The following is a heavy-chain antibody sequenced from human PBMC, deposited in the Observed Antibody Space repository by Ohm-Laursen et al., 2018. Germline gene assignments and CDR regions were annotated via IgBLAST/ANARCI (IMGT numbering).Heavy chain of an antibody. J-gene: IGHJ5*02. CDR1: GDDVSRSGAA. Sequence: QTLSLTCAISGDDVSRSGAAWTWIRQSPSRGLEWLGRTYYRSKWYHDYAVSVKSRISINADTSRNQVSLQVDSVTPEDTAVYYCASSGSYYWGFDPWGQGTLVTVSS. CDR2: TYYRSKWYH. CDR3: ASSGSYYWGFDP. V-gene: IGHV6-1*01. D-gene: IGHD1-26*01.